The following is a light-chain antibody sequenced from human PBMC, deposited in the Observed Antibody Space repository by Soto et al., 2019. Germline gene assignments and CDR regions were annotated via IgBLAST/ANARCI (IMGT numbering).Light chain of an antibody. Sequence: QSALTQPASVSGSPGQSITISCTGTSSDVGGYKSVSWYQQHPGKAPKLMIYEVSNRPSGVSNRFSGSKSGNTASLTISGLQAEDEADYYCCSYTSSSPYVFGTGTKLTVL. CDR3: CSYTSSSPYV. CDR2: EVS. J-gene: IGLJ1*01. CDR1: SSDVGGYKS. V-gene: IGLV2-14*01.